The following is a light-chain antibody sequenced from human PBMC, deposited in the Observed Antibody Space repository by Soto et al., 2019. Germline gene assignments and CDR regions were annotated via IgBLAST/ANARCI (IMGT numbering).Light chain of an antibody. Sequence: QSVLTHPAGLSGSPGQSMTISRNGTSIDVGGYNYVSWYQQHPGKAPKLMIYDVSDRPSGVSNRFSASKSGNTASLTISGLQAEDEADYYCCSYTSSSTPWVFGTGTKVTVL. V-gene: IGLV2-14*03. CDR2: DVS. CDR3: CSYTSSSTPWV. J-gene: IGLJ1*01. CDR1: SIDVGGYNY.